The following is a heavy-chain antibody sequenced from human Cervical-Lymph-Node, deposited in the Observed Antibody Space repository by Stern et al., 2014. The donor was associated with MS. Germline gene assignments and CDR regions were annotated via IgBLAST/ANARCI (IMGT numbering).Heavy chain of an antibody. J-gene: IGHJ4*02. CDR3: TRDDPMTTITSGDFDY. CDR2: VVGKANNYAT. Sequence: EVQLVESGGGLVQPGGSLKLSCAASGFSFSGSTMHWVRQASGRGLEWIGRVVGKANNYATAYAASMKGRFTVSRDDSKNTAYLQMNSLKSEDTAVYYCTRDDPMTTITSGDFDYWGQGTLVTVSS. D-gene: IGHD4-11*01. V-gene: IGHV3-73*01. CDR1: GFSFSGST.